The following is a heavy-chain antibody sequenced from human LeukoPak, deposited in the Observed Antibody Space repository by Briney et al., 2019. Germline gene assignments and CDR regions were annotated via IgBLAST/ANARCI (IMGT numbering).Heavy chain of an antibody. CDR3: AKAPTAAGMWYFDY. V-gene: IGHV3-23*01. Sequence: PGGSLRLSCAASGFTFSSYAMNWVRQAPGKGLEWVSSISGSGGSTYYADSVKGRFTVSRDNSKNTLYLQMNSLRAEDTAVYYCAKAPTAAGMWYFDYWGQGTLVTVSS. J-gene: IGHJ4*02. CDR1: GFTFSSYA. CDR2: ISGSGGST. D-gene: IGHD6-13*01.